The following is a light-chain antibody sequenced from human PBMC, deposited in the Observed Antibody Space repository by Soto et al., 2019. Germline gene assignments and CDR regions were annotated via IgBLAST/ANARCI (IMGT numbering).Light chain of an antibody. V-gene: IGLV1-47*02. CDR1: SSNIETNL. CDR3: TATDDSLTGPV. Sequence: QSVLTQPRSASGTPGQRVTISCSGSSSNIETNLVHWYQHLPGASPRLLIYNNVQRPSGVPDRFSASKSGTSASLAITGLRSEDEADYYCTATDDSLTGPVFGGGTKLTVL. CDR2: NNV. J-gene: IGLJ2*01.